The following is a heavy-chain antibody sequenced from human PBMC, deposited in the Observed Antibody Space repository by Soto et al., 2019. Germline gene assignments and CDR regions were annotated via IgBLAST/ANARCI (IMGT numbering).Heavy chain of an antibody. Sequence: SETLSLTCTVSGGSISSGGYYWSCIRQHPGKGLEWIGYIYYSGSTYYNPSLKSRVTISVDTSKNQFSLKLSSVTAADTAVYYRARVVSGVFDYWGQGTLVTVSS. CDR3: ARVVSGVFDY. J-gene: IGHJ4*02. V-gene: IGHV4-31*03. CDR2: IYYSGST. CDR1: GGSISSGGYY. D-gene: IGHD3-10*01.